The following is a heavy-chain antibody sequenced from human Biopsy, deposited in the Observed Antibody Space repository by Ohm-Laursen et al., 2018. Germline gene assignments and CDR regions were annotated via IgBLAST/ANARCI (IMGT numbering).Heavy chain of an antibody. CDR2: IIPILHVP. CDR3: AILEDRTFDK. V-gene: IGHV1-69*04. J-gene: IGHJ4*02. Sequence: SVKVSCKASGGTLITYAISWVRQAPGQGLEWMGRIIPILHVPTYAQSFQGRVTISADKSTSTAYMELSGLRSEDTAVYYCAILEDRTFDKWGQGTLVTVSS. CDR1: GGTLITYA.